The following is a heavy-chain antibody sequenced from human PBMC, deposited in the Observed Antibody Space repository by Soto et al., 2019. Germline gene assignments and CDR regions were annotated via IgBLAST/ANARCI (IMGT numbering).Heavy chain of an antibody. V-gene: IGHV3-72*01. D-gene: IGHD1-20*01. CDR2: SRNKANSFST. Sequence: RQKPGKGLEWVGRSRNKANSFSTAYAPSVKGRFTISRDDSKSSLYLQMNSLKTDDMAVYSCNRIAYNYAVAAYW. J-gene: IGHJ4*01. CDR3: NRIAYNYAVAAY.